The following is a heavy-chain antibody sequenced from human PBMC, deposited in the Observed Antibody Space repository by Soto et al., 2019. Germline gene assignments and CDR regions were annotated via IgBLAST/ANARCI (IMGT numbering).Heavy chain of an antibody. CDR2: IIPIFGTA. Sequence: ASVKVSCKASGGTFSSYAISWVRQAPGQRLEWMGGIIPIFGTANYAQKFQGRVTITADESTSTAYMELSSLRSEDTAVYYCARGSSSWYIVGHYYYGMDVWGQGTTVTVSS. CDR1: GGTFSSYA. D-gene: IGHD6-13*01. CDR3: ARGSSSWYIVGHYYYGMDV. J-gene: IGHJ6*02. V-gene: IGHV1-69*13.